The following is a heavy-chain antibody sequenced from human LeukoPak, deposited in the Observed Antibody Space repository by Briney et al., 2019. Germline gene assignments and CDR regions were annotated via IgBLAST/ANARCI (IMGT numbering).Heavy chain of an antibody. CDR2: INHSGST. D-gene: IGHD5/OR15-5a*01. CDR3: ARARVYGFDAFDI. CDR1: GGSFSGYY. J-gene: IGHJ3*02. Sequence: KTSETLSLTSAVYGGSFSGYYWSWIRQPPGKGLEWIGEINHSGSTNYNPSLKSRVTISVDTSKNQFSLKLSSVTAADTAVYYCARARVYGFDAFDIWGQGTMVTVSS. V-gene: IGHV4-34*01.